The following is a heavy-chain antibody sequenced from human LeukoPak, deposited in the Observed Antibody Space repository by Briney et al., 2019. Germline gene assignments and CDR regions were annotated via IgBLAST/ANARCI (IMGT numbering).Heavy chain of an antibody. V-gene: IGHV3-74*01. Sequence: GGSLRLSCAASGFTFNRYWMHWVRHVPRKGLVWVSRINSDGSSTTYADSVKGRFTISRDNARNTLYLQMNSLRAEDTAVYYCARGRGTIYMFDYWGQGTLVTVSS. D-gene: IGHD2/OR15-2a*01. J-gene: IGHJ4*02. CDR1: GFTFNRYW. CDR3: ARGRGTIYMFDY. CDR2: INSDGSST.